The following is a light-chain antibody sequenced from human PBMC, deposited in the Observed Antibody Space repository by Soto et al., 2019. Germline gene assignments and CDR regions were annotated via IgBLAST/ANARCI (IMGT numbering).Light chain of an antibody. CDR3: QQYNNWPPWT. CDR1: QSVSSN. V-gene: IGKV3-15*01. J-gene: IGKJ1*01. Sequence: EIVMTQSPATLSVSPGGRATLSCRASQSVSSNLAWYPQKLGQAPRLLIYGASTRATGIPARFSGSGSGTEFTLTISSLQSEDFAVYYWQQYNNWPPWTFGQGTKVEIK. CDR2: GAS.